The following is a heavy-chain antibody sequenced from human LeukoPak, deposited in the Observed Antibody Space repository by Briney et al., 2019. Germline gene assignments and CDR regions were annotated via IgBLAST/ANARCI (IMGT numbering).Heavy chain of an antibody. D-gene: IGHD7-27*01. J-gene: IGHJ3*02. CDR1: GYRFTTYW. CDR2: IYPGDSDT. Sequence: GESLKVSCKGSGYRFTTYWIGWVRQMPGKGLEWMGIIYPGDSDTRYSPSFQGQVTISADKSITTAYLQWNSLKASDTAMYYCARQTGDNAFDIWGRGTMVTVSS. CDR3: ARQTGDNAFDI. V-gene: IGHV5-51*01.